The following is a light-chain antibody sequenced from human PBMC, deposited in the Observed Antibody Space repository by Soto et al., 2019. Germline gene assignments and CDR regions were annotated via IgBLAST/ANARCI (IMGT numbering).Light chain of an antibody. CDR1: QAMSSY. V-gene: IGKV1-39*01. CDR3: QQSYA. Sequence: DIQMTQSPSSLSASVGDRVTITCRASQAMSSYLNWYQQRPGKAPKLLIYDTSSLQPGVPSRFSGSESGTDYTLTVSNLQPEDAATYCSQQSYAFGQGTKLEIK. CDR2: DTS. J-gene: IGKJ2*01.